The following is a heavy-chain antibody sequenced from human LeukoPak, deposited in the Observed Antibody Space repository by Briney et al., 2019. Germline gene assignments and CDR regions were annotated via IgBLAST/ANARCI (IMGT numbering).Heavy chain of an antibody. CDR1: GYTFTNYG. V-gene: IGHV1-18*01. D-gene: IGHD3-3*01. CDR2: ISIYNGNT. Sequence: ASVKVSXKASGYTFTNYGISWVRQAPGQGLVWMGWISIYNGNTDYAQKLRGRVTMTTDTSTSTAYMELRSLRSDDTAVYYCARITYDFWSGYYMPDDPWGQGTLVTVSS. J-gene: IGHJ5*02. CDR3: ARITYDFWSGYYMPDDP.